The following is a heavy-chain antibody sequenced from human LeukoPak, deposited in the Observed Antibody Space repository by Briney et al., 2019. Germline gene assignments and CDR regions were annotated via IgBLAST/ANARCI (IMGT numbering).Heavy chain of an antibody. D-gene: IGHD7-27*01. CDR2: IRSKANSYAT. CDR1: GFTFSGSA. Sequence: GGSLRLSCAASGFTFSGSAMHWVRQASGKGLEWVGRIRSKANSYATVYAASVKGRFTISRDDSKNTAYLQMNSLKTEDTAVYYCTSPGDRVDYYYMDVWGKGTTVTVSS. J-gene: IGHJ6*03. CDR3: TSPGDRVDYYYMDV. V-gene: IGHV3-73*01.